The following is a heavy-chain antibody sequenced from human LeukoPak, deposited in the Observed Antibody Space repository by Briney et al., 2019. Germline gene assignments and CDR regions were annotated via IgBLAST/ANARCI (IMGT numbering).Heavy chain of an antibody. J-gene: IGHJ3*02. CDR1: GFTFSSYS. CDR2: ISGSGSVS. V-gene: IGHV3-48*02. Sequence: PGGSLRLSCAASGFTFSSYSMNWVRQAPGKGLEWISYISGSGSVSHYEDSVKGRFTISRDNAKNSLYLQMNSLRDEDTALYYCARDGGFGFLAAFDIWGQGTMVTVSS. CDR3: ARDGGFGFLAAFDI. D-gene: IGHD3-10*01.